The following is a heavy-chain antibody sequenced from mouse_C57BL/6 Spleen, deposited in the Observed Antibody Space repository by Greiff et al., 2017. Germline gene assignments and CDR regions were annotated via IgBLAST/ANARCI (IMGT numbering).Heavy chain of an antibody. V-gene: IGHV3-6*01. J-gene: IGHJ2*01. CDR2: ISYDGSN. D-gene: IGHD2-3*01. CDR1: GYSITSGYY. Sequence: ESGPGLVKPSQSLSLTCSVTGYSITSGYYWNWIRQFPGNKLEWMGYISYDGSNNYNPSLKNRISITRDTSKNQFFLKLNSVTTEDTATYYCAIYDGYYPYYFDYWGQGTTLTVSS. CDR3: AIYDGYYPYYFDY.